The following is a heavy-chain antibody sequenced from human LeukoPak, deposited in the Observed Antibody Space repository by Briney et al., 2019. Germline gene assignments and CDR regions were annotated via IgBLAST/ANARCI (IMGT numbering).Heavy chain of an antibody. Sequence: GGSLRLSCAASGFTFSSYSMNWVRQAPGKGLEWVSSIGSSSSYIYYADSVKGRFTISRDNAKNSLYLQMNSLRAEDTAVYYCARVEYSSSSGYYFDYWGQGTLVTVSS. V-gene: IGHV3-21*01. D-gene: IGHD6-6*01. J-gene: IGHJ4*02. CDR1: GFTFSSYS. CDR2: IGSSSSYI. CDR3: ARVEYSSSSGYYFDY.